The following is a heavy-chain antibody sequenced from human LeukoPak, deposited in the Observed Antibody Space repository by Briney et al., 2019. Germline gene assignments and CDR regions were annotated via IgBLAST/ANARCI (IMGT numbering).Heavy chain of an antibody. J-gene: IGHJ6*02. Sequence: GGSLRLSCAASGFTVSSNYMSWVRQAPGKGLEWVSVIYSGGSTYYADSVKGRFTISRDNSKNTLYLQMNSLRAEDTAVYYCARGLITFGGVIVRGMDVWGQGTTVTVSS. CDR2: IYSGGST. CDR1: GFTVSSNY. D-gene: IGHD3-16*02. V-gene: IGHV3-53*01. CDR3: ARGLITFGGVIVRGMDV.